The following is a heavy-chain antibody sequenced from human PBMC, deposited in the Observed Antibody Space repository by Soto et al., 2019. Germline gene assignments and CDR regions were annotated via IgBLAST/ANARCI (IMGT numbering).Heavy chain of an antibody. CDR2: ITASGHT. CDR1: GFTFSNYA. D-gene: IGHD4-4*01. J-gene: IGHJ6*02. V-gene: IGHV3-23*01. CDR3: AKGQQLLNYNYYGLDV. Sequence: PGGSLRLSCAASGFTFSNYAINWVRQAPGKGLEWVSTITASGHTYYTDSVKGRFTISRDDSKNTLSLQMSSLRPEDTAIYYCAKGQQLLNYNYYGLDVWGQGTTVTVSS.